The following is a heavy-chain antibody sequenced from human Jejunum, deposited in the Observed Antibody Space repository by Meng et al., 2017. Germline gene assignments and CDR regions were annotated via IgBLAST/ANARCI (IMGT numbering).Heavy chain of an antibody. CDR1: GFTFSTYA. D-gene: IGHD3-9*01. J-gene: IGHJ4*02. V-gene: IGHV3-23*01. CDR3: AKDCASVTGWYFDH. Sequence: GGSLRLSCAASGFTFSTYAMTWVRQAPGKGLEWVSSISDSGGSTNYADSVKGRFTISRDNSKNTLYLQMNSLRAEDTAVYYCAKDCASVTGWYFDHWGQGALVTGAS. CDR2: ISDSGGST.